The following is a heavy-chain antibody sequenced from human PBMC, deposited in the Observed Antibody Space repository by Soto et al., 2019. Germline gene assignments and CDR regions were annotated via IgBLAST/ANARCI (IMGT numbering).Heavy chain of an antibody. CDR3: ARGVGSGSYYNQYNWFDP. CDR2: INADNGNT. CDR1: GYTFTSYA. Sequence: GASVKVSCKASGYTFTSYAMHWVRQAPGQRLEWMGWINADNGNTKYAQKVQGRVTMTTDTSTSTAYMELRSLRSDDTAVYYCARGVGSGSYYNQYNWFDPWGQGTLVTVSS. V-gene: IGHV1-3*01. J-gene: IGHJ5*02. D-gene: IGHD3-10*01.